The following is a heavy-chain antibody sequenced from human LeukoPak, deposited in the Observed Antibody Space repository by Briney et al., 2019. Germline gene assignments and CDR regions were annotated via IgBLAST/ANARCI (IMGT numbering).Heavy chain of an antibody. CDR2: ISGNANT. D-gene: IGHD1-20*01. V-gene: IGHV3-23*01. CDR3: ASHRITGRAFDY. Sequence: GGSLRLSCAASGFTFSSYAMSWVRQPPGKGLEWVSAISGNANTYYTDSLKGRFTISRDNSKNTLYLQMNSLRAEDTAIYYCASHRITGRAFDYWGQGTLVTVSS. J-gene: IGHJ4*02. CDR1: GFTFSSYA.